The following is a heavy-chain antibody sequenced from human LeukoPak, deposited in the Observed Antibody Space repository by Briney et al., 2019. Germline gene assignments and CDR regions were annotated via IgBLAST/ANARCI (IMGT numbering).Heavy chain of an antibody. Sequence: ASVKVSCKASGYTFTGYYMHWVRQAPGQGLEWMGWINPNSGGTNYAQKFQGRVTTTRDTSISTAYMELSRLRSDDTAVYYCARAMTTVTTSWFDPWGQGTLVTVSS. CDR2: INPNSGGT. J-gene: IGHJ5*02. D-gene: IGHD4-17*01. CDR1: GYTFTGYY. CDR3: ARAMTTVTTSWFDP. V-gene: IGHV1-2*02.